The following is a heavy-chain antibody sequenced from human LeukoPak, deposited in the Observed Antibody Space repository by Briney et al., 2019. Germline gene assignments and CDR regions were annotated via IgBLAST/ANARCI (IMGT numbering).Heavy chain of an antibody. Sequence: HPGGSLRLSCAASGFTLSSYAMHWVRQAPGKGLEWVAVISYDGSNKYYADSVKGRFTISRDNSKNTLYLQMNSLRAEDTAVYYCARDLTSGTALDYWGQGTLVTVSS. D-gene: IGHD1-26*01. CDR3: ARDLTSGTALDY. CDR1: GFTLSSYA. V-gene: IGHV3-30-3*01. J-gene: IGHJ4*02. CDR2: ISYDGSNK.